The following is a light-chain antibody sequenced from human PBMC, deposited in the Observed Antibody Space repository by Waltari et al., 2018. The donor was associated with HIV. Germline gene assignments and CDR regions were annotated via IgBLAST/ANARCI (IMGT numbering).Light chain of an antibody. Sequence: EIVLTQSPGTLSLSPGERATLSCRARQRVSSNYFAWYQQRPGQAPRLLIYGASFRATGIPDRFSGSGSGTDFTLTITRLEPDDFAVYYCHQYGGSPLTFGGGTKVEIK. CDR3: HQYGGSPLT. CDR2: GAS. J-gene: IGKJ4*01. V-gene: IGKV3-20*01. CDR1: QRVSSNY.